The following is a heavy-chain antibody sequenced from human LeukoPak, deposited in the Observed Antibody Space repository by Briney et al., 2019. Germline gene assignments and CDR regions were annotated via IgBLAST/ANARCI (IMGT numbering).Heavy chain of an antibody. D-gene: IGHD2-21*01. CDR1: GYTFSSYD. CDR3: TRSVRNGHIDY. V-gene: IGHV1-8*01. Sequence: GASVKVSCKASGYTFSSYDINWVRQAAGQGLEWMGWMNPNSGNTGYAQKFQGRVTMTRSTSISTSYMELSSLRFEDTAVYYCTRSVRNGHIDYWGQGSLVTVS. J-gene: IGHJ4*02. CDR2: MNPNSGNT.